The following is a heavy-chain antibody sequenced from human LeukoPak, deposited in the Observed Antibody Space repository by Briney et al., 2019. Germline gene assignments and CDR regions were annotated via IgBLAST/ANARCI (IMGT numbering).Heavy chain of an antibody. Sequence: GGSLRLSCAASGFTFSTYGMTWVRQAPGKGLEWVSTIGDTGDSTYYADSVKGRFIISRDNSESTLFLQMNGLRAEDTAIYFCATGAYCDHWGQGTLVTVSS. J-gene: IGHJ4*02. V-gene: IGHV3-23*01. CDR1: GFTFSTYG. CDR2: IGDTGDST. CDR3: ATGAYCDH.